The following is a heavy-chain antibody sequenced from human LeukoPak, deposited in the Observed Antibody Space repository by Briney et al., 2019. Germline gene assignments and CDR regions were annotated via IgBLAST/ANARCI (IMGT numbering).Heavy chain of an antibody. CDR2: ISYDGSNK. V-gene: IGHV3-30*18. D-gene: IGHD6-19*01. Sequence: PGRSLRVSCAASGFIFSNYGMHWVRQAPGKGLEWVAVISYDGSNKYYADSVKGRFTISRDNSKNTLYLQMNSLRPEDTAVYYCAKDRSSGWYSFQHWGQGTLVSVSS. CDR3: AKDRSSGWYSFQH. J-gene: IGHJ1*01. CDR1: GFIFSNYG.